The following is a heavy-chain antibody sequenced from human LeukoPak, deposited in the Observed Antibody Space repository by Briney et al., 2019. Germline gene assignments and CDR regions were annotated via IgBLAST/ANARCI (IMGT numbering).Heavy chain of an antibody. J-gene: IGHJ4*02. V-gene: IGHV3-23*01. CDR2: INSARTT. D-gene: IGHD4-17*01. Sequence: GGSLRLSCAASGFTFSNYAMSWVRLAPGKGLEWVSTINSARTTYYADSVKGRFTISRDNSKNILYLQMNSLRAEDTAVYYCATPRGTVTTGAVYWGQGTLVTVSS. CDR1: GFTFSNYA. CDR3: ATPRGTVTTGAVY.